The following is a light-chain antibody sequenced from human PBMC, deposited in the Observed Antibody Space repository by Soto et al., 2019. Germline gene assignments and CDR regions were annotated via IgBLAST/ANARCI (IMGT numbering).Light chain of an antibody. CDR2: GAS. J-gene: IGKJ1*01. CDR1: QSVSTD. Sequence: EIVMRQSPATLSVSLGLISTLCYMASQSVSTDLAWYQQRPGQAPRLLIFGASTRATGIPARFTGSGSGTEFILTISSPQSEDSAVYYCQQYNLWPPETFGQGTKVDIK. CDR3: QQYNLWPPET. V-gene: IGKV3-15*01.